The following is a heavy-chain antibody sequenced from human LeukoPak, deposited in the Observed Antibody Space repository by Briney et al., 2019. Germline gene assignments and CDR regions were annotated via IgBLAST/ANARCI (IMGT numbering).Heavy chain of an antibody. CDR2: ISYDGSNK. V-gene: IGHV3-30-3*01. CDR1: GFTFSSCA. D-gene: IGHD5-18*01. J-gene: IGHJ6*02. Sequence: GRSLRLSCAASGFTFSSCAMHWVRQAPGKGLEWVAVISYDGSNKYYADSVKGRFTISRDNSKNTLYLQMNSLRAEDTAVYYCASQLYSYGYYYYYGMDVWGQGTTVTVSS. CDR3: ASQLYSYGYYYYYGMDV.